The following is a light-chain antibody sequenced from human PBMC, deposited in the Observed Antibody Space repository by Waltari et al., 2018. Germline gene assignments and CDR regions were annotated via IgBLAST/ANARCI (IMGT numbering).Light chain of an antibody. CDR1: RSNIGNNY. V-gene: IGLV1-51*02. J-gene: IGLJ3*02. CDR3: GTWDSSLSARV. CDR2: EDN. Sequence: QSVLTQPPSVSAAPGQKVTISCSGSRSNIGNNYVSWYQQLPGTAPKPLIYEDNKRPSGIPDRCSGSKSCTSATLGITGLQTGDEADYYCGTWDSSLSARVFGGGTKLTVL.